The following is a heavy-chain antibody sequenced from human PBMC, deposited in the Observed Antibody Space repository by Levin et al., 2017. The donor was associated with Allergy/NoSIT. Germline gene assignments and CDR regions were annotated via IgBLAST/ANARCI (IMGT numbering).Heavy chain of an antibody. D-gene: IGHD3-10*01. CDR3: AKGSPVVWGSGWLVN. J-gene: IGHJ4*02. V-gene: IGHV3-30*18. CDR1: GFTFNSYG. CDR2: ISYDGSDK. Sequence: GGSLRLSCAASGFTFNSYGIHWVRQAPGKGLEWVAVISYDGSDKYYADSVKGRFTISRDNSKNTLYLQMNSLRAEDTAVYYCAKGSPVVWGSGWLVNWGQGTLVTVSS.